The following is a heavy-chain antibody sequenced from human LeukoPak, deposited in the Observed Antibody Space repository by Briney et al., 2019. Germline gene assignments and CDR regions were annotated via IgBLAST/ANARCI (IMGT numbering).Heavy chain of an antibody. CDR1: GYTFTSYD. CDR2: MNPNSGNT. Sequence: GAAVKVSCKASGYTFTSYDINWVRQATGQGLEWMGWMNPNSGNTGYAQKFQGRVTMTRNTSISTAYMELSSLRSEDTAVYYCARSIAAAGTIYYYYYMDVWGKGTTVTISS. CDR3: ARSIAAAGTIYYYYYMDV. V-gene: IGHV1-8*01. D-gene: IGHD6-13*01. J-gene: IGHJ6*03.